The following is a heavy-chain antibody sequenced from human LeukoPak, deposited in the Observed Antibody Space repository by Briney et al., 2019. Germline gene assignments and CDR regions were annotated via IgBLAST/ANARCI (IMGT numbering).Heavy chain of an antibody. Sequence: ASVKVSCKASGGTFSSYAISWVRQAPGQGLEWMGGIIPIFGTANYAQKFQGRVTITADESTSTAYMELSSLRSEDTAVYYCARELADSGYDSDAFDIWGQGTMVTVSS. V-gene: IGHV1-69*13. D-gene: IGHD5-12*01. CDR2: IIPIFGTA. CDR1: GGTFSSYA. J-gene: IGHJ3*02. CDR3: ARELADSGYDSDAFDI.